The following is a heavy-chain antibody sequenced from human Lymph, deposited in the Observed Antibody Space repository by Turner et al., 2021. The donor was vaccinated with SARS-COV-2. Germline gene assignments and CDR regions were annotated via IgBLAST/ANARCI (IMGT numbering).Heavy chain of an antibody. Sequence: QVQLVESGGGVVQPGRSLRLSCASYGFTFSSYAMYWVRQDPGKGLEWVAVISYDGSNKYYADSVKGRFTISRDNSKNTLYLQMNSLRAEDTAVYYCARPKSGSYFSPFDYWGQGTLVTVSS. CDR3: ARPKSGSYFSPFDY. D-gene: IGHD1-26*01. V-gene: IGHV3-30-3*01. CDR1: GFTFSSYA. CDR2: ISYDGSNK. J-gene: IGHJ4*02.